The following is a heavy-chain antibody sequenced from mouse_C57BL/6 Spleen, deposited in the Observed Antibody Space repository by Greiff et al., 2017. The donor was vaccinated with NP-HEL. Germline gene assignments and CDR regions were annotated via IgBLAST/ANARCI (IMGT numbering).Heavy chain of an antibody. J-gene: IGHJ4*01. CDR1: GYTFTSYW. CDR3: ARRRGYSYDSHYAVDY. D-gene: IGHD2-12*01. CDR2: IHPNSGST. V-gene: IGHV1-64*01. Sequence: QVQLQQPGAELVKPGASVKLSCKASGYTFTSYWMHWVKQRPGQGLEWIGMIHPNSGSTNYNEKFKSKATLTVDKSSSTAYMQLSSLTSEDSAVYYCARRRGYSYDSHYAVDYWGQGTSVTVSS.